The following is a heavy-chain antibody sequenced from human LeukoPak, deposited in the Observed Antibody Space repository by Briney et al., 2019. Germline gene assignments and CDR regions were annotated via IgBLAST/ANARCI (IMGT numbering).Heavy chain of an antibody. V-gene: IGHV3-9*01. CDR3: AAIAVAGFPFDY. D-gene: IGHD6-19*01. Sequence: SSGGYYWSWVRQAPGKGLEWVSGISWNSGSIGYADSVKGRFTISRDNAKNSLYLQMNSLRAEDTALYYCAAIAVAGFPFDYWGQGTLVTVSS. CDR2: ISWNSGSI. CDR1: SSGGYY. J-gene: IGHJ4*02.